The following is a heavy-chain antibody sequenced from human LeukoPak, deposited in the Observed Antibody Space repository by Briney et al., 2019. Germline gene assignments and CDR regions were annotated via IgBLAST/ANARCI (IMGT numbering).Heavy chain of an antibody. CDR3: ARGGGQLVDY. CDR1: GGSISSSSYY. CDR2: IYYSGST. V-gene: IGHV4-39*07. Sequence: SQTLSLTCTVSGGSISSSSYYWGWIRQPPGKGLEWIGSIYYSGSTYYNPSLKSRVTISVDRSKNQFSLKLSSVTAADTAVYYCARGGGQLVDYWGQGTLVTVSS. J-gene: IGHJ4*02. D-gene: IGHD6-6*01.